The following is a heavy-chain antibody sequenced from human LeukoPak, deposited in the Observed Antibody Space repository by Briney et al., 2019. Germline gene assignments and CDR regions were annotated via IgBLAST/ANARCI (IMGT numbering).Heavy chain of an antibody. V-gene: IGHV3-7*03. CDR1: GFTFSAYY. D-gene: IGHD1-26*01. Sequence: GGSLRLSCAASGFTFSAYYMSWVRQAPGKGLEWVANIRQDEGEKFYVDSVKGRFTISRDNAKNLLYLQMNSLRAEDTAVYYCARVSGAWYSDYWGQGTLVTVSS. J-gene: IGHJ4*02. CDR2: IRQDEGEK. CDR3: ARVSGAWYSDY.